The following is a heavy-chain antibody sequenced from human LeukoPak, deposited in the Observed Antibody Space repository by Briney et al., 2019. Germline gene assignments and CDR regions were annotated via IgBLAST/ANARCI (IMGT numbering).Heavy chain of an antibody. V-gene: IGHV4-39*01. CDR1: GGSISSSSYY. Sequence: SETLSLTCTVSGGSISSSSYYWGWIRQPPGKGLEWIGSIYYSGSTYYNPSLKSRVTISVDTPKNQFSLKLSSVTAADTAVYYCARTDRYYYYMDVWGKGTTVTVSS. J-gene: IGHJ6*03. CDR3: ARTDRYYYYMDV. CDR2: IYYSGST.